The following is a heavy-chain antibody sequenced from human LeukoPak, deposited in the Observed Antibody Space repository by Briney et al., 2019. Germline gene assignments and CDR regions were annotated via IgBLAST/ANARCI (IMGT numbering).Heavy chain of an antibody. CDR2: IYYSGSI. D-gene: IGHD1-20*01. Sequence: SETLSLTCTVSGGSISSTSYYWGWIRQPPGKGLEWIGSIYYSGSIYYKPSLKSRVAISVDTAKNQFSLKLSSVTAADTAVYYCARGDNWNGGFDPWGKGTLVTVSS. CDR3: ARGDNWNGGFDP. V-gene: IGHV4-39*01. J-gene: IGHJ5*02. CDR1: GGSISSTSYY.